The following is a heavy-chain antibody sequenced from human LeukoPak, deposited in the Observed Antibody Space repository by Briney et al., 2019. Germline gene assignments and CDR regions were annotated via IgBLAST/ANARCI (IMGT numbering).Heavy chain of an antibody. V-gene: IGHV3-9*01. CDR2: ITWGRDNL. CDR1: GFIFDDYA. J-gene: IGHJ6*03. Sequence: PGGSLRLSCAVSGFIFDDYAMHWVRQAPGKGLEWVSGITWGRDNLAYAASVKGRFTISRDNAKNSLYLQMNSLRAADTAVYYCARESRSDYSNLGYYYYMDVWGKGTTVTVSS. D-gene: IGHD4-11*01. CDR3: ARESRSDYSNLGYYYYMDV.